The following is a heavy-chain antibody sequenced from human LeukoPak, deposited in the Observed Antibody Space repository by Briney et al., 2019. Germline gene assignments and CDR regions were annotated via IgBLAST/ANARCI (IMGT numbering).Heavy chain of an antibody. D-gene: IGHD1-26*01. J-gene: IGHJ5*02. V-gene: IGHV3-15*01. Sequence: PGGSLRLSCAASGFTFSNAWMSWVRQAPGKGLEWVGRIKSKTDGGTTDYAAPVKGRFTISRDDSKNTLYLQMNSLKTEDTAVYYCTTTIVGATEVFTPWGQGTLVTVSS. CDR1: GFTFSNAW. CDR3: TTTIVGATEVFTP. CDR2: IKSKTDGGTT.